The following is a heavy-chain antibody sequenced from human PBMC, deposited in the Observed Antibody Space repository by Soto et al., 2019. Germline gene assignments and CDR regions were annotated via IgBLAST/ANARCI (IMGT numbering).Heavy chain of an antibody. J-gene: IGHJ5*02. CDR2: IYYSGST. Sequence: SETLSLTCTVSGGSISSSSYYWGWIRQPPGKGLEWIGSIYYSGSTYYNPSLKSRVTISVDTSKNQFSLKLSSVTAADTAVYYCARRIAAASWFDPWGQGTLVTVSS. V-gene: IGHV4-39*01. D-gene: IGHD6-13*01. CDR3: ARRIAAASWFDP. CDR1: GGSISSSSYY.